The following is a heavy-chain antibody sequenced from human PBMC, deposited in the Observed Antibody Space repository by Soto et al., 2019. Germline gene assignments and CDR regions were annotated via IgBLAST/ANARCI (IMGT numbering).Heavy chain of an antibody. V-gene: IGHV1-69*13. CDR1: GGTFSSYA. D-gene: IGHD3-10*01. CDR2: IIPIFGTA. CDR3: ARGTMVRGVRPYYYYGMDV. J-gene: IGHJ6*02. Sequence: SVKVSCKASGGTFSSYAISWVRQAPGQGLEWMGGIIPIFGTANYAQKFQGRVTITADESTSTAYMELSSLRSEDTAVYYCARGTMVRGVRPYYYYGMDVWGQGTPVTVSS.